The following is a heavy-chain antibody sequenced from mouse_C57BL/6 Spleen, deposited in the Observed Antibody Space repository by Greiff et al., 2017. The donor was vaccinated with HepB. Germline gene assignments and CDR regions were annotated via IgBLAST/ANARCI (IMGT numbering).Heavy chain of an antibody. V-gene: IGHV1-80*01. CDR3: ARDSKWYFDV. J-gene: IGHJ1*03. D-gene: IGHD2-5*01. CDR2: IYPGDGDT. Sequence: VQRVESGAELVKPGASVKISCKASGYAFSSYWMNWVKQRPGKGLEWIGQIYPGDGDTNYNGKFKGKATLTADKSSSTAYMQLSSLTSEDSAVYFCARDSKWYFDVWGTGTTVTVSS. CDR1: GYAFSSYW.